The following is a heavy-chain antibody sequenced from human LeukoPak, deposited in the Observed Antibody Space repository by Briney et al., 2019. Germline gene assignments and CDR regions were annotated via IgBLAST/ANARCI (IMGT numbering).Heavy chain of an antibody. CDR3: AGSRYYYYYMDV. CDR1: GFTFSSYW. CDR2: IKQDGSEK. Sequence: GESPRLSCAASGFTFSSYWMSWVRQAPGKGLEWVANIKQDGSEKYYVDSVKGRFTISRDNAKNSLYLQMNSLRAEDTAVYYCAGSRYYYYYMDVWGKGTTVTVSS. J-gene: IGHJ6*03. V-gene: IGHV3-7*03. D-gene: IGHD6-13*01.